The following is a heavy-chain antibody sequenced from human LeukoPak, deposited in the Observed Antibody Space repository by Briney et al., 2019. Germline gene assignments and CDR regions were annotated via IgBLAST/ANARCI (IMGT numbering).Heavy chain of an antibody. CDR1: GFTVSSNH. CDR3: ARDRGNQRGYYYYYMDV. J-gene: IGHJ6*03. V-gene: IGHV3-48*04. CDR2: ISSSGSTI. Sequence: GGSLRLSCAASGFTVSSNHMSWVRQAPGKGLEWVSYISSSGSTIYYADSVKGRFTISRDNAKNSLYLQMNSLRAEDTAVYYCARDRGNQRGYYYYYMDVWGKGTTVTVSS. D-gene: IGHD1-14*01.